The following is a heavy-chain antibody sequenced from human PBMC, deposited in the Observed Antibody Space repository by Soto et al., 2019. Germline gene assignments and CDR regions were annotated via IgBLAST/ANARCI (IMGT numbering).Heavy chain of an antibody. J-gene: IGHJ6*03. Sequence: QVPLVQSGAEVKKPGASVKVSCKASGYTFTSYGISWVRQAPGQGLERMGWISAYNGNTNYAQKLQGRVTMTTDTSTSTAYMELRSLRSNDTAVYYCAGAVSGYYYYYMDVWGKGTTVTVSS. CDR3: AGAVSGYYYYYMDV. V-gene: IGHV1-18*01. CDR2: ISAYNGNT. CDR1: GYTFTSYG. D-gene: IGHD6-19*01.